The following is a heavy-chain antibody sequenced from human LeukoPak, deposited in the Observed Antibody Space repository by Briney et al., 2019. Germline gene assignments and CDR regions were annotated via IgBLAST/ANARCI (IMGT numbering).Heavy chain of an antibody. CDR3: AREYGFGEDYYGMDV. Sequence: ASVKVSCKASGYTFTGYYMHWVRQAPGQGLEWMGWINPNSGGTNYAQKFQGRVTMTRNTSISTAYMELSSLRSEDTAVYYCAREYGFGEDYYGMDVWGQGTTVTVSS. V-gene: IGHV1-2*02. D-gene: IGHD3-10*01. J-gene: IGHJ6*02. CDR2: INPNSGGT. CDR1: GYTFTGYY.